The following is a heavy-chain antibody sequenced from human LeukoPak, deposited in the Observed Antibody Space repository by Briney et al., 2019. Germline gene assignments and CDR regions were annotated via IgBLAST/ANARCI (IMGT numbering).Heavy chain of an antibody. CDR3: ASVVVVAASHSEYFQH. Sequence: PGGSLRLSCVGSGFTSIAYALTWARQAPGKGLEWVSGISGGGVTTYYADSVKGRFTISRDNSKNTLYLQMNSLRAEDTAVYYCASVVVVAASHSEYFQHWGQGTLVTVSS. CDR2: ISGGGVTT. CDR1: GFTSIAYA. D-gene: IGHD2-15*01. V-gene: IGHV3-23*01. J-gene: IGHJ1*01.